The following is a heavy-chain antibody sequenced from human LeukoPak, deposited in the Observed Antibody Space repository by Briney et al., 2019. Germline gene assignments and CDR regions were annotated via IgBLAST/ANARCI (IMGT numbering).Heavy chain of an antibody. CDR1: GYTFTSYA. CDR3: ARDPVQLWLDKNKAFDY. D-gene: IGHD5-18*01. V-gene: IGHV7-4-1*02. Sequence: ASVKVSCKASGYTFTSYAMNWVRQAPGQGLEWMGWINTNTGNPTYAQGFTGRFVFSLDTSVSTAYLQISSLKAEDTAVYYCARDPVQLWLDKNKAFDYWGQGTLVTVSS. J-gene: IGHJ4*02. CDR2: INTNTGNP.